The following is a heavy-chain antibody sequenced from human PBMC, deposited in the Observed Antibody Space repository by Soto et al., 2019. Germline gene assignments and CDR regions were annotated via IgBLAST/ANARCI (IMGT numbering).Heavy chain of an antibody. D-gene: IGHD3-3*01. CDR3: AKAPLYDFWIMFDP. V-gene: IGHV3-23*01. J-gene: IGHJ5*02. Sequence: PGGSLRLSCAASGFTSSSYAMSWVRQAPGKGLEWVSAISGSGGSTYYADSVKGRFTISRDNSKNTLYLQMNSLRAEDTAVYYCAKAPLYDFWIMFDPWGQGTLVTVSS. CDR1: GFTSSSYA. CDR2: ISGSGGST.